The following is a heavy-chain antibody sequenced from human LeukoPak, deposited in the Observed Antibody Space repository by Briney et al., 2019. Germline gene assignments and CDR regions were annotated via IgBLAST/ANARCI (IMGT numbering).Heavy chain of an antibody. CDR1: GFTFSSYG. J-gene: IGHJ4*02. V-gene: IGHV3-30*02. CDR3: AKEWGDDYGDPYFDY. D-gene: IGHD4-17*01. Sequence: QSGGSLRLSCAASGFTFSSYGMHWVRQAPGKGLEWVAFIRYDGSNKYYADSVKGRFTISRDNSKSTLYLQMNSLRAEDTAVYYCAKEWGDDYGDPYFDYWGQGTLVTVSS. CDR2: IRYDGSNK.